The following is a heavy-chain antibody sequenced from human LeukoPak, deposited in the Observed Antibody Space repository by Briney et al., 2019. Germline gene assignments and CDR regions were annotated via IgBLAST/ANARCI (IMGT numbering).Heavy chain of an antibody. CDR3: ARLRSPGAFDI. CDR2: IYYSGST. V-gene: IGHV4-59*01. D-gene: IGHD6-13*01. Sequence: SETLFLTCTVSGGSLSSYYWSWIRQPPGKGLEWIGYIYYSGSTHYNPSLKSRVTISVDTSKNQFSLKLSSVTAADTAVYYCARLRSPGAFDIWGQGTMVTVSS. J-gene: IGHJ3*02. CDR1: GGSLSSYY.